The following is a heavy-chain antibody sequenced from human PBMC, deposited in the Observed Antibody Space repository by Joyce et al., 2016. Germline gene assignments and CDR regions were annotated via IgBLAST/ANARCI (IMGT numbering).Heavy chain of an antibody. CDR1: DASVCSGSFF. CDR3: ARGRIQLWAQNFAMGRLIDY. CDR2: IYHMVTT. D-gene: IGHD2-21*01. Sequence: QLQPLESGSRLLKPSQTLSLTCAVSDASVCSGSFFWSWVRQTPAKGLEWMGDIYHMVTTYYNPAITGRVSVSVEGSRNQCSVQLTSVTAADTAVYYCARGRIQLWAQNFAMGRLIDYWGQGSLVIVSS. J-gene: IGHJ4*02. V-gene: IGHV4-30-2*01.